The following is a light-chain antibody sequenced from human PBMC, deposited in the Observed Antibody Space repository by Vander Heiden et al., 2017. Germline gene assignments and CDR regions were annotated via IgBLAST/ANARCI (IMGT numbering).Light chain of an antibody. CDR3: SSYTSSSTLKL. V-gene: IGLV2-14*03. Sequence: QSALTRPASVSGSPGQSITISCTGTSSDVGGYNYVSWYQQHPGKAPKLMIYDVSNRPSGVSNRFSGSKSGNTASLTISGLQAEDEADYYCSSYTSSSTLKLFGGGTKLTVL. J-gene: IGLJ2*01. CDR1: SSDVGGYNY. CDR2: DVS.